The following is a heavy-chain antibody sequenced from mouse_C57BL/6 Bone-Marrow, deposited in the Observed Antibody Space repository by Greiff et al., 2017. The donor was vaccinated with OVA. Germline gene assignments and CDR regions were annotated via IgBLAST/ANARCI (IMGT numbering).Heavy chain of an antibody. D-gene: IGHD1-1*01. J-gene: IGHJ2*01. CDR3: ARHYYGSSYY. V-gene: IGHV5-6*01. CDR2: ISSGGSYT. CDR1: GFTFSSYG. Sequence: EVKLMESGGDLVKPGGSLTLSCAASGFTFSSYGMSWVRQTSDKRLEWVATISSGGSYTYYPDSVKGRFTISRDNAKNTLYLQMSSLKSEDTAMYYCARHYYGSSYYWGQGTTLTVSS.